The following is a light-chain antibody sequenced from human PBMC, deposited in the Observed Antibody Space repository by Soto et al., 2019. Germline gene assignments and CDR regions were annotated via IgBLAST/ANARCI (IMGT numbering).Light chain of an antibody. Sequence: DIVMTQSPDSLAVSLGERATINCKSRQSVLYRSNNKNYLGWYQHKTGQPPKLLIYWASTRESGVPDRFNGSGSGTDFTLTISSLQAEDVAVYYCQQYYTTPRTFGQGTKLEI. CDR3: QQYYTTPRT. CDR2: WAS. J-gene: IGKJ2*02. CDR1: QSVLYRSNNKNY. V-gene: IGKV4-1*01.